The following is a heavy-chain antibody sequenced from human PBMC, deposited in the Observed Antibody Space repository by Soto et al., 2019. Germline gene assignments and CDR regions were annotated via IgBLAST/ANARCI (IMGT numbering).Heavy chain of an antibody. V-gene: IGHV4-39*01. J-gene: IGHJ4*02. D-gene: IGHD2-8*01. CDR3: VSHRTSVLTQAYFDY. CDR1: GGSVSNSNYY. Sequence: PSETLSLTCTVSGGSVSNSNYYWGWIRQSPGNGLEWIGSVYYRGRSYSKSSVKSRVTISVDTSKNQFSLNLNSVTASDTAVYYCVSHRTSVLTQAYFDYWGPGALVTV. CDR2: VYYRGRS.